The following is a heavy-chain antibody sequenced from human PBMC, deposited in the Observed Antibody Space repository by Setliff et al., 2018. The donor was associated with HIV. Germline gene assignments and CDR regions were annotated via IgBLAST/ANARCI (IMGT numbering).Heavy chain of an antibody. J-gene: IGHJ4*02. Sequence: PGGSLRLSCGASGFTFSSYWMSWVRQAPGKGLEWVANIKQDGSEMYYVDSVKGRFTISRDNANNSLFLQMNSLRAEDTAVYYCARGAYGSGSYEINFWGQGTLVTVSS. CDR3: ARGAYGSGSYEINF. CDR2: IKQDGSEM. CDR1: GFTFSSYW. V-gene: IGHV3-7*01. D-gene: IGHD3-10*01.